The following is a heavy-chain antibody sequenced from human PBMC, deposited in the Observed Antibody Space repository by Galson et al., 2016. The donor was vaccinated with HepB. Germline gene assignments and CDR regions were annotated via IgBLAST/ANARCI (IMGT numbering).Heavy chain of an antibody. CDR2: IYSSGST. J-gene: IGHJ4*02. CDR1: GFTVSNNY. CDR3: ARWPDY. V-gene: IGHV3-53*01. Sequence: SLRLSCAASGFTVSNNYLKWVRQAPGKGLEWVSLIYSSGSTYYADSVKGRFTISRDTSMNTLFLQMNNLRVEDTAVYYCARWPDYWGRGTLVTVSS.